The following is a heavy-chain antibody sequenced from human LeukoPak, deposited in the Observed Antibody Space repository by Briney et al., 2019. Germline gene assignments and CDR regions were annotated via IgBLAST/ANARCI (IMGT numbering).Heavy chain of an antibody. V-gene: IGHV4-4*07. CDR1: GGSISSYY. CDR3: ARAPVAGSSGPNWFDP. J-gene: IGHJ5*02. Sequence: SETLSLTCTVSGGSISSYYWSWIRQPAGKGLEWIGRMYPSGSTNYNPSLKSRVTMSVDTSKNQFSLKLTSVTAADTAVYYRARAPVAGSSGPNWFDPWGQGTLVTVSS. CDR2: MYPSGST. D-gene: IGHD6-19*01.